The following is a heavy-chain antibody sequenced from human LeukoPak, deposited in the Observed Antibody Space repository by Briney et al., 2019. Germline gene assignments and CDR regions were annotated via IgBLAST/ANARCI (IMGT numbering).Heavy chain of an antibody. CDR2: INHSGST. V-gene: IGHV4-34*08. Sequence: SETLSLTCAVYGGTFSGYYWSWIRQPPGKGLEWIGEINHSGSTNYNPSLKSRVTISVDTSKNQFSLKLSSVTAADTAVYYCAGDSSSSHWGQGTLVTVSS. J-gene: IGHJ4*02. CDR3: AGDSSSSH. D-gene: IGHD6-6*01. CDR1: GGTFSGYY.